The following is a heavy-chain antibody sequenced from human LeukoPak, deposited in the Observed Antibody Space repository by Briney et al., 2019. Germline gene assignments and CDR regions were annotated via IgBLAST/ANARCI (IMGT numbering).Heavy chain of an antibody. V-gene: IGHV5-51*01. CDR2: IYPGGSQT. Sequence: GESLKISCKASNTFTNYWIGWVRQMPGKGLEWMGIIYPGGSQTIYSPSFQGQVTISVDKSTTTAYLQWSTLKASDTAMYYCARRNYTSVWFDPWGQGTLVTVSS. J-gene: IGHJ5*02. CDR3: ARRNYTSVWFDP. CDR1: NTFTNYW. D-gene: IGHD1-7*01.